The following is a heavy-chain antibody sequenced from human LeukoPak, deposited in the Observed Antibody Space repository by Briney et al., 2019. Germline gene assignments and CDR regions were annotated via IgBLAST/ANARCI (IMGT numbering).Heavy chain of an antibody. Sequence: GESLKISCKASGYNFNTSWIGWVRQMPGKGLKWMAIIYPGDSDIKYSPSFEGQVTVSADRSITTAYLQWSSLKASDTAMYYCARSSGRFIVGAHRYFDYWGQGTLVTVSS. J-gene: IGHJ4*02. V-gene: IGHV5-51*01. CDR2: IYPGDSDI. CDR3: ARSSGRFIVGAHRYFDY. CDR1: GYNFNTSW. D-gene: IGHD1-26*01.